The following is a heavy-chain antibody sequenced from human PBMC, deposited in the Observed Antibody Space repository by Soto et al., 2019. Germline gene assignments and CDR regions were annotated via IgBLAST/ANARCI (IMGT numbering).Heavy chain of an antibody. Sequence: VQLVESGGGVVLPGRSVRLSCEVSGFTFSDFCLDWVRQAPGKGLEWVAIISHDGSKRFYADSVKGRFTIYRDNSKNTLYLQMSSLRPEDTALYYCAKTATYVDGYDNTGYSSEDYWGHGTLVTVSS. CDR3: AKTATYVDGYDNTGYSSEDY. D-gene: IGHD3-22*01. CDR1: GFTFSDFC. J-gene: IGHJ4*01. V-gene: IGHV3-30*18. CDR2: ISHDGSKR.